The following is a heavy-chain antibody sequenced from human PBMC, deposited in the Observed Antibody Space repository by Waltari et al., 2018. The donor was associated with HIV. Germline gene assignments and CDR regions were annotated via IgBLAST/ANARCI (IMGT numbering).Heavy chain of an antibody. V-gene: IGHV4-61*02. J-gene: IGHJ4*02. Sequence: QLQLQESGLGLVEPSQTLSLPCTVSSGSVTAGSSYCSWIRQPAGKGLEWIGHIHTTGNTDYKASLKSRVTISVDMSKNQFSLKMTSVTAADTAVYYCAAGWRAFDYWGQGTLVTVSS. CDR3: AAGWRAFDY. CDR2: IHTTGNT. CDR1: SGSVTAGSSY. D-gene: IGHD6-19*01.